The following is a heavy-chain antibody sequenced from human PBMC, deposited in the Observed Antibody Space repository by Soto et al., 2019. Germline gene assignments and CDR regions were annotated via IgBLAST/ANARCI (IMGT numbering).Heavy chain of an antibody. D-gene: IGHD6-13*01. CDR2: MNPNSGNT. J-gene: IGHJ6*02. Sequence: ASVKVSCKASGYTFTSYDINWVRQATGQGLEWMGWMNPNSGNTGYAQKFQGRVTMTRNTSISTAYMELSSLRSEDTAVYYCAGIRYSSSWYMRAAYYYGMDVWGQGTTVTVSS. V-gene: IGHV1-8*01. CDR3: AGIRYSSSWYMRAAYYYGMDV. CDR1: GYTFTSYD.